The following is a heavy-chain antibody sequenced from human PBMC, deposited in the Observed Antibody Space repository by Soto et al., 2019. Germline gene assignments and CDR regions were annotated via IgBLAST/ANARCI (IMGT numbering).Heavy chain of an antibody. J-gene: IGHJ4*02. Sequence: SGPTLVNPTQTLTLTCAFSGFSLSTDGMCVSWIRQPPGKALEWLALIDWEDDKYYNASLKTRLTISKDTSKSQVVLTMTNMDPEDTASYYCARAAFYYDDGGSYKGYYFDYWGQGTLVTVSS. CDR2: IDWEDDK. CDR1: GFSLSTDGMC. D-gene: IGHD3-22*01. CDR3: ARAAFYYDDGGSYKGYYFDY. V-gene: IGHV2-70*01.